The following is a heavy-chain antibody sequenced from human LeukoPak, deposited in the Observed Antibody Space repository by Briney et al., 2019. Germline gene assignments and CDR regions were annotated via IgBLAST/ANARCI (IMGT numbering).Heavy chain of an antibody. D-gene: IGHD1-26*01. J-gene: IGHJ4*02. CDR2: INHSGST. V-gene: IGHV4-34*01. Sequence: SETLSLTCAVYGGYFSGYYWSWIRQPPGKGLEWIGEINHSGSTNYNPSLKSRVTISVDTSKNQFSLKLSSVTASDTAVYYCAGERGPYYHYFDYWGQGTLVTVSS. CDR3: AGERGPYYHYFDY. CDR1: GGYFSGYY.